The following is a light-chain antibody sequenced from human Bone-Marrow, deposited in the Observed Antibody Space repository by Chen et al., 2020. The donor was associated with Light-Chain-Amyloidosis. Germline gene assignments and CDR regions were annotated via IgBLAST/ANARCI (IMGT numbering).Light chain of an antibody. J-gene: IGLJ2*01. Sequence: QSALTQPPSASGSPVQSVTISCTGTSSDVGAYNYVSWYQLLPGKAPKLMIYEVTKRPSGVPGRFSGFKSGNTASLTVSGLQAEDEADYYCCSYAGADNHVFFGGGTKLTVL. CDR3: CSYAGADNHVF. CDR1: SSDVGAYNY. V-gene: IGLV2-8*01. CDR2: EVT.